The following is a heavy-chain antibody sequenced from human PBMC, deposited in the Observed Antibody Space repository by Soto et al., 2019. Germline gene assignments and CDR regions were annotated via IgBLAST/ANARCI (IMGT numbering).Heavy chain of an antibody. CDR1: GCSISSGGYY. J-gene: IGHJ4*02. CDR2: IYYSGST. D-gene: IGHD3-22*01. Sequence: PSETLSLTCTVSGCSISSGGYYWSWIRQHPGKGLEWIGYIYYSGSTYYNPSLKSRVTISVDTSKNQFSLKLSSVTAADTAVYYCASSLAYYYDSSGYSFDYWGQGTLVTVSS. V-gene: IGHV4-31*03. CDR3: ASSLAYYYDSSGYSFDY.